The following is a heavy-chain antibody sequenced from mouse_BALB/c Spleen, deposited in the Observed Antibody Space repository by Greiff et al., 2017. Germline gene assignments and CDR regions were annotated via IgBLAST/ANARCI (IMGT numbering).Heavy chain of an antibody. J-gene: IGHJ3*01. CDR1: GFTFSNYW. Sequence: EVKLEESGGGLVQPGGSMKLSCVASGFTFSNYWMNWVRQSPEKGLEWVAEIRLKSNNYATHYAESVKGRFTISRDDSKSSVYLQMNNLRAEDTGIYFRTRPGVRFRFAYWGQGTLVTVSA. D-gene: IGHD1-1*01. CDR3: TRPGVRFRFAY. V-gene: IGHV6-6*02. CDR2: IRLKSNNYAT.